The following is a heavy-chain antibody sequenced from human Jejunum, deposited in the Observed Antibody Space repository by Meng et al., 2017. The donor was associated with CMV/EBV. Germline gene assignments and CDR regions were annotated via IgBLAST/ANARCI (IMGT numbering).Heavy chain of an antibody. CDR1: GFTFGSHN. Sequence: AGFTFGSHNMNWVRQAPGKGLEWISYISSDTISYADSVKGRFTISRDNAKNSLYLQMTSLRAEDTAVYYCARDAQAIGTYATLDYWGQGALVTVSS. CDR2: ISSDTI. D-gene: IGHD1-26*01. V-gene: IGHV3-48*04. CDR3: ARDAQAIGTYATLDY. J-gene: IGHJ4*02.